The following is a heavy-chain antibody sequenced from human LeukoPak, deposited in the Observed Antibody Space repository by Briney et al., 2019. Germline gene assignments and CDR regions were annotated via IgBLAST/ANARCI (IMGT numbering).Heavy chain of an antibody. CDR1: GGSISSGGYY. D-gene: IGHD2-15*01. V-gene: IGHV4-31*03. CDR3: ARSLSDCSGGSCLPNWFDP. Sequence: SQTLSLTCTVSGGSISSGGYYWSWIRQHPGKGLEWIGYIYYSGSTYYNPSLKSRVTISVDTSKNQFSLKLSSVTAADTAVYYCARSLSDCSGGSCLPNWFDPWSQGTLVTVSS. J-gene: IGHJ5*02. CDR2: IYYSGST.